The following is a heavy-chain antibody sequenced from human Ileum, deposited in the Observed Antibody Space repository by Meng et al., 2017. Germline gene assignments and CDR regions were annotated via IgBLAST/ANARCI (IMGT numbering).Heavy chain of an antibody. V-gene: IGHV1-2*02. CDR2: INPNSGGT. Sequence: ASVKVSCKASGYTFTGYYMHWVRQAPGQGLEWMGWINPNSGGTNYAQKFQGRVTMTRDTSISTAYMELSRLRSDDTAVYYCARDRETGMVRGVKADYWGQGTLVTV. CDR1: GYTFTGYY. J-gene: IGHJ4*02. CDR3: ARDRETGMVRGVKADY. D-gene: IGHD3-10*01.